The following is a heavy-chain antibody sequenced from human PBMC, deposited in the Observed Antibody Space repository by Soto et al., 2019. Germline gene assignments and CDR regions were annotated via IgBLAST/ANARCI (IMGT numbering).Heavy chain of an antibody. CDR3: ARAHYGDYRDAFDI. V-gene: IGHV1-18*01. J-gene: IGHJ3*02. CDR1: GYTFTSYG. CDR2: ISAYNGNT. D-gene: IGHD4-17*01. Sequence: ASVKVSCKASGYTFTSYGISWARQAPGQGLEWMGWISAYNGNTNYAQKLQGRVTMTTDTSTSTAYMELRSLRSDDTAVYYCARAHYGDYRDAFDIWGQGTMVTVSS.